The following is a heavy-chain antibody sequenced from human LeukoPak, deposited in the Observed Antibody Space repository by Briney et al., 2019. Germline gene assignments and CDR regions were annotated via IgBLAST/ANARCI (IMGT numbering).Heavy chain of an antibody. V-gene: IGHV4-59*01. CDR1: GGSISSYY. CDR2: IYYSGST. D-gene: IGHD2-2*01. J-gene: IGHJ4*02. CDR3: ARVICSSTSCYPDY. Sequence: SETLSLTCTVSGGSISSYYWRWIRQPPGKGLEWIGYIYYSGSTNYNPSLKSRVTISVDTSKNQFFLKLSSVTAADTAVYYCARVICSSTSCYPDYWGQGTLVTVSS.